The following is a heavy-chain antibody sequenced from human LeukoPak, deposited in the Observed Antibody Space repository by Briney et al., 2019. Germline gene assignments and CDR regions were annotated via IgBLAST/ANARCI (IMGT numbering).Heavy chain of an antibody. V-gene: IGHV3-21*01. CDR3: GRDFNY. CDR2: ITGSSANT. CDR1: GLTFRSYD. J-gene: IGHJ4*02. Sequence: GGSLRLSCAASGLTFRSYDMIWVRHAPGKGLEWLSTITGSSANTFYAEPAKGRFTISRDDAKNSLYLQMNTLRAEDTAVFYCGRDFNYWGQGTLVTVAS.